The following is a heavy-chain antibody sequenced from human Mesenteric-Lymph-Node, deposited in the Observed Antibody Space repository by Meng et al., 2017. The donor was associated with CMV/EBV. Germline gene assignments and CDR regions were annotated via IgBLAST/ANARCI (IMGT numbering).Heavy chain of an antibody. CDR2: MNQDASEK. J-gene: IGHJ1*01. CDR3: GYSSGWYTDH. D-gene: IGHD6-19*01. CDR1: GFTFSIYD. Sequence: GGSLRLSCAASGFTFSIYDMNWVRQAPGRGLEWVANMNQDASEKFYVDSVKGRFAISRDNAKNSMYLQMNSLRVEDTAVYYCGYSSGWYTDHWGQGTLVTVSS. V-gene: IGHV3-7*01.